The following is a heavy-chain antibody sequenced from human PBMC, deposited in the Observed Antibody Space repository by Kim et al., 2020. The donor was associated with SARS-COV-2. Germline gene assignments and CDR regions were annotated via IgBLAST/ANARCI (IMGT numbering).Heavy chain of an antibody. D-gene: IGHD2-21*01. J-gene: IGHJ6*02. CDR2: IYPYSGAT. Sequence: ASVKVSCKASGYTFTGYYLHWVRQAPGQRLEWMGWIYPYSGATKYSQKFQGRVTMTRDTSSSTVYLELNTLRSGDTAVYYCARLSVAVHYAMDVWGQGTTVTVSS. CDR3: ARLSVAVHYAMDV. CDR1: GYTFTGYY. V-gene: IGHV1-2*02.